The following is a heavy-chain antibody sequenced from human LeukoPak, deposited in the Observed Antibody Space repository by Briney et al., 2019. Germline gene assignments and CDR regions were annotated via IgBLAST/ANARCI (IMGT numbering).Heavy chain of an antibody. Sequence: PLQTLCLSCAVSGGSISSGSYYWGWIRQPAGKGLGWIGRIYTSGGNNYDPSLKSRVTISVDTSKNQFSLKLSSVTAADTAVYYCARVVGLDTAMVRYYYYYMDVWGKGTTVTISS. J-gene: IGHJ6*03. V-gene: IGHV4-61*02. D-gene: IGHD5-18*01. CDR3: ARVVGLDTAMVRYYYYYMDV. CDR2: IYTSGGN. CDR1: GGSISSGSYY.